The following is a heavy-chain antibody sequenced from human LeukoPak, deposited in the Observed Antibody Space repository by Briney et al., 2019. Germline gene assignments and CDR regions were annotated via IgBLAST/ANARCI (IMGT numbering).Heavy chain of an antibody. CDR2: IYHSGST. Sequence: PSETLSLTCAVSGGSISSGGYSWSWIRQPPGKGLEWIGYIYHSGSTYYNPSLKSRVAISVDRSKNQFSLKLSSVTAADTAVYYCARGASGYYTGSEGWFDPWSQGTLVTVSS. CDR3: ARGASGYYTGSEGWFDP. V-gene: IGHV4-30-2*01. CDR1: GGSISSGGYS. D-gene: IGHD3-3*01. J-gene: IGHJ5*02.